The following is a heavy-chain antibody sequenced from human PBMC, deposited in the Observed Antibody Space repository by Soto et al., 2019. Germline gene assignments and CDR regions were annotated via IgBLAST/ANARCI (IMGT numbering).Heavy chain of an antibody. J-gene: IGHJ4*02. Sequence: SPTLSLTFAISGDSVSSNSAVWNWIRQSPSRGLEWLGRTYYRSKWFNDYAVSVKSRITISSDTSKNQFSLQLNSVTPEDTAVYYCARAGDRADFDHWGQGALVTVSS. V-gene: IGHV6-1*01. CDR1: GDSVSSNSAV. D-gene: IGHD7-27*01. CDR3: ARAGDRADFDH. CDR2: TYYRSKWFN.